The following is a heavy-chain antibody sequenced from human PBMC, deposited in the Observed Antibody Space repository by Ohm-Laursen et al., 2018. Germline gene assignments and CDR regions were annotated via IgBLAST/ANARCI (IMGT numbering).Heavy chain of an antibody. J-gene: IGHJ4*02. Sequence: SLRLSCAASGFTFSSYGMSWVRQAPGKGLEWVSADSGSGDSTQHADSVKGRFTISRDNSKNTLYLQMNSLRAEDTAVYSCVKGPGGYRYGDYWGQGTLVTVSS. CDR2: DSGSGDST. V-gene: IGHV3-23*01. CDR1: GFTFSSYG. D-gene: IGHD5-18*01. CDR3: VKGPGGYRYGDY.